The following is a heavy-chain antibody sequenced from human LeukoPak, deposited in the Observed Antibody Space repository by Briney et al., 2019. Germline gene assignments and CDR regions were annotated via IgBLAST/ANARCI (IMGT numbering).Heavy chain of an antibody. CDR2: ISETI. V-gene: IGHV3-48*04. Sequence: GGSLRLSCIASGFVFSRDNMNWVRQAPGKGLEWVAHISETIYYADSVQGRFTISRDNAKNSLYLQMSSLRAEDTAVYYCARDLGYFALDFWGQGALVTVSS. CDR1: GFVFSRDN. CDR3: ARDLGYFALDF. D-gene: IGHD2-21*01. J-gene: IGHJ4*02.